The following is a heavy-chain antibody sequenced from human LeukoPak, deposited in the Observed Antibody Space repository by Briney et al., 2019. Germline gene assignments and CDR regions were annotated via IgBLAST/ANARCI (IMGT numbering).Heavy chain of an antibody. V-gene: IGHV4-4*07. CDR1: GGSMEIDY. D-gene: IGHD6-13*01. CDR2: IYNSGSA. CDR3: AKNRVAAAGTTFAT. Sequence: SETLCLTCTVSGGSMEIDYWNWIRQPAGKGLEWIGRIYNSGSANYSPSLKSRVTMSIDTSKSRISLQLTSVTAADTAVYYCAKNRVAAAGTTFATWGQGTLVTVSS. J-gene: IGHJ5*02.